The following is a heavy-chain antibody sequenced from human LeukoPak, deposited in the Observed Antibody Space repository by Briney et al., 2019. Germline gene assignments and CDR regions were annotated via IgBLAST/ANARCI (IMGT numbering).Heavy chain of an antibody. CDR2: IYGSSRT. CDR3: AKDQYEA. D-gene: IGHD2-2*01. Sequence: GGSLRLSCAGSGFIVSSNYMSWVRQAAGKGLEWVSVIYGSSRTYYADSVKGRFTISRDNSKNTVYLQMDSLRAEDTAVYYCAKDQYEAWGQGTLVTVSS. CDR1: GFIVSSNY. V-gene: IGHV3-66*01. J-gene: IGHJ5*02.